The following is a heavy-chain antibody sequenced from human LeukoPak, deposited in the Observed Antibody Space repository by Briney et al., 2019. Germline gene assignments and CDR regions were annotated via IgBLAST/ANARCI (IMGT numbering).Heavy chain of an antibody. V-gene: IGHV1-24*01. J-gene: IGHJ3*02. CDR3: ATRNFGDYGAFDI. CDR2: LHPEDGEA. D-gene: IGHD4-17*01. CDR1: GCTLTELS. Sequence: ASVKVSCKVSGCTLTELSMHWVRQAPGKGLEWLGGLHPEDGEAIYAQTLQGRVTMTEDTSTDTAYMELSSLRSEDTAVYYCATRNFGDYGAFDIWGQGTMVTVSS.